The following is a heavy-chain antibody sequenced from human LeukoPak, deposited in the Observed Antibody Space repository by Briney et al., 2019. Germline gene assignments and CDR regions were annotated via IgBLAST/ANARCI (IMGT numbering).Heavy chain of an antibody. CDR1: GFTLSASE. CDR2: ISPSGKRSPTI. Sequence: GGSLRLSCAASGFTLSASEVNWVRQAPGKGLEWVSFISPSGKRSPTIYYADSVKGRFTISRDNAKNTLYLQMSSLRVEDTAVYYCATMLWTTRPEDYWGQGTLVTVS. V-gene: IGHV3-48*03. D-gene: IGHD6-6*01. J-gene: IGHJ4*02. CDR3: ATMLWTTRPEDY.